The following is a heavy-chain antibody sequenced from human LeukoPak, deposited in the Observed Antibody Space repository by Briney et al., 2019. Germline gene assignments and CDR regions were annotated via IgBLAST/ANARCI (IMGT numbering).Heavy chain of an antibody. J-gene: IGHJ4*02. D-gene: IGHD3-10*01. CDR2: ISFHNGDT. V-gene: IGHV1-18*01. CDR3: ARVTYYYGSARQDEFDY. CDR1: GYAFTSYA. Sequence: ASVKVSCKASGYAFTSYAMNWVRQAPGQGLVWMGWISFHNGDTLYAQNFQGRLTVTTDTSTSTAYMELTSLTSDDTAVYFCARVTYYYGSARQDEFDYWGQRTLVTVSS.